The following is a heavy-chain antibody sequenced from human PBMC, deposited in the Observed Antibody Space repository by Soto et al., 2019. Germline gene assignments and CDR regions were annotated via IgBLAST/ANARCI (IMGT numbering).Heavy chain of an antibody. CDR2: VYHTGSA. D-gene: IGHD3-22*01. CDR3: ASGYYDSSGYSAPFDH. J-gene: IGHJ4*02. V-gene: IGHV4-59*01. CDR1: GASISSSY. Sequence: QVQLQESGPGLVKPSETLSLTCSVSGASISSSYWSWIRQPPGKRLEWIGYVYHTGSANYNPSLTSRITISIDTSENRFSLKLSSVTAADTAVYHCASGYYDSSGYSAPFDHWGQGTLVTVSS.